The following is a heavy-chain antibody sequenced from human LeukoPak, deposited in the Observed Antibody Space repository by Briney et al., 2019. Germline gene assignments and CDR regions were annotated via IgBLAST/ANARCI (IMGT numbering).Heavy chain of an antibody. D-gene: IGHD3-10*01. CDR2: IYYSGST. CDR3: ARQSLWFGEWAPRDGNWFDP. J-gene: IGHJ5*02. CDR1: GGSISTTTYY. V-gene: IGHV4-39*01. Sequence: SETLSLTCTVSGGSISTTTYYWGWIRQPPGKGLEWIGSIYYSGSTYYNPSLKSRVTISVDTSKNQFSLKLSSVTAAETAVYYCARQSLWFGEWAPRDGNWFDPWGQGTLVTVSS.